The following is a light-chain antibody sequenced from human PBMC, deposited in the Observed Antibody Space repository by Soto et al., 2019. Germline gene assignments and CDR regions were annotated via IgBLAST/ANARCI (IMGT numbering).Light chain of an antibody. CDR2: GNG. V-gene: IGLV1-40*01. CDR1: TSNIGAGND. J-gene: IGLJ1*01. Sequence: QSVLTQPPSVPVAPGQSVTIACTGSTSNIGAGNDVHWYQQLPGAAPKLLIYGNGNRPAGVPDRFSGSKSGTSASLAITGLQADDDADYYCQSYDSSLSGSEVFGTGTKLTVL. CDR3: QSYDSSLSGSEV.